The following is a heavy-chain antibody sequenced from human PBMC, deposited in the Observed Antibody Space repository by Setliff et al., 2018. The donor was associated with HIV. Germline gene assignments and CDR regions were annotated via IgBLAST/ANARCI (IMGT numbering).Heavy chain of an antibody. CDR3: ARGIAAAGR. J-gene: IGHJ4*02. V-gene: IGHV4-39*07. CDR2: IFYSGHT. Sequence: PSETLSLTCTVSGGSISSSSYYWGWIRQPPGKGLEWIGNIFYSGHTFYNPSLKSRVTISVDTSKNQFSLKLSSVTAADTAVYYCARGIAAAGRWGQGTPVTVSS. D-gene: IGHD6-13*01. CDR1: GGSISSSSYY.